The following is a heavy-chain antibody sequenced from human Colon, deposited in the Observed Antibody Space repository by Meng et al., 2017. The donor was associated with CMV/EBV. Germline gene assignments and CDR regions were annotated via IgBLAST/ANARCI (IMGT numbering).Heavy chain of an antibody. V-gene: IGHV1-18*03. CDR1: GYPFTNYG. D-gene: IGHD4-11*01. Sequence: KASGYPFTNYGINWVRQAPGQGLEWMGWIFAFNGKTFYAQNFQGRLTMTTDASTATSYLELRSLRSDDMAVYYCARGYDYSNYVPIDSWGQGTLVTVSS. J-gene: IGHJ4*02. CDR3: ARGYDYSNYVPIDS. CDR2: IFAFNGKT.